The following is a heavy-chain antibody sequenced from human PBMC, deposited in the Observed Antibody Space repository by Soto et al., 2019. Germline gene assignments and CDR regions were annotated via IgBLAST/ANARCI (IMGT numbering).Heavy chain of an antibody. D-gene: IGHD3-9*01. Sequence: ASVKVSCKASGYTFTSYGISWVRQAPGQGLEWMGWMNPNSGNTGYAQKLQGRVTMTRNTSISTAYMELSSLRSEDTAVYYCARGPIFDVWGKGTTVTVSS. CDR2: MNPNSGNT. V-gene: IGHV1-8*02. CDR3: ARGPIFDV. J-gene: IGHJ6*04. CDR1: GYTFTSYG.